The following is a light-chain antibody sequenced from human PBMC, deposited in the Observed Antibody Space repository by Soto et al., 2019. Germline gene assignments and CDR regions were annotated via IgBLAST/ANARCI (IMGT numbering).Light chain of an antibody. J-gene: IGKJ1*01. CDR3: QQYKDYWT. V-gene: IGKV1-5*03. CDR2: ETS. CDR1: QSISRW. Sequence: DVQMTQSPSTLSASVGDRVTITCRASQSISRWLAWYQQKPGKAPKLLIYETSSLEDGVPSRFTGSGSGTEFSLTITSLQPEDFASYYCQQYKDYWTFGQGPKVDIK.